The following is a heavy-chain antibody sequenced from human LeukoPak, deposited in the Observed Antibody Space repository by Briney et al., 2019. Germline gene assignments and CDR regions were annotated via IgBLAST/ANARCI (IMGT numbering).Heavy chain of an antibody. CDR2: IYSGGST. J-gene: IGHJ3*02. Sequence: GGSLRLSCAASGFTVSSNYMSWVRQAPGKGLEWVSIIYSGGSTYYADSVKGRFTISRHNSKNTLYLQMNSLRPEDTAVYYCVKGGVPGASNAFDIWGQGTMVTVSS. V-gene: IGHV3-53*04. CDR3: VKGGVPGASNAFDI. D-gene: IGHD2-2*01. CDR1: GFTVSSNY.